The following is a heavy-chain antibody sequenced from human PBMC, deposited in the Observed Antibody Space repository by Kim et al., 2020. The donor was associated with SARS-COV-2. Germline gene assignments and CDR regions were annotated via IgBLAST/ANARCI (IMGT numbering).Heavy chain of an antibody. J-gene: IGHJ4*02. CDR3: ARLEGGYYFDY. V-gene: IGHV4-39*01. CDR2: T. Sequence: TYYTPSLKSRVTISVDTSKNQCSLKLSSVTAADTAVYYCARLEGGYYFDYWGQGTLVTVSS.